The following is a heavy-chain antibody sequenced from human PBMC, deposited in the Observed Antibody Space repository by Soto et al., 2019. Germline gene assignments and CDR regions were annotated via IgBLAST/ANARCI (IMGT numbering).Heavy chain of an antibody. CDR2: ISGSGGST. Sequence: EVQLLESGGGLVQPGGSLRLSCAASGFTFSSYAMSWVRQAPGKGLEWVSAISGSGGSTYYADSVKGRFTISRDNSKTTLYLQMNSLRAEDTAVYYGAKDIGGVLRFFGGAFDIWGQVTMFPFSA. CDR1: GFTFSSYA. CDR3: AKDIGGVLRFFGGAFDI. D-gene: IGHD3-3*01. V-gene: IGHV3-23*01. J-gene: IGHJ3*02.